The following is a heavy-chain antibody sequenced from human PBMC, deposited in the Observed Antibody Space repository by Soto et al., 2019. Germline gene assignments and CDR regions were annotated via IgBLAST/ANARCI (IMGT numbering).Heavy chain of an antibody. V-gene: IGHV1-2*04. Sequence: QVQLVQSGAEVKKPGASVKVSCKASGYTFTGYYMHWVRQAPGQGLEWMGWINPNSGGTNYAQKFQGWVTMTRDTSTSTAYMELRRLRWDDTAVYYCAGAQGRDSGMDVWGQGATVTVS. CDR1: GYTFTGYY. J-gene: IGHJ6*02. CDR3: AGAQGRDSGMDV. CDR2: INPNSGGT.